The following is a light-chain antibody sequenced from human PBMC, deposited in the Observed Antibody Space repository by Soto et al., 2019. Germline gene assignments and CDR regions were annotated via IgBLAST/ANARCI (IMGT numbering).Light chain of an antibody. J-gene: IGLJ2*01. CDR1: SRDVGGYNY. CDR3: SSYTRVSILI. CDR2: EVN. Sequence: QSALTQPASVSGSPGQSITISCTGTSRDVGGYNYVSWYQQHPGKAPKLMISEVNNRPSGVSDRFSGSKSGSTASLTISGLQAEDEADYFCSSYTRVSILIFGGGTKVTVL. V-gene: IGLV2-14*01.